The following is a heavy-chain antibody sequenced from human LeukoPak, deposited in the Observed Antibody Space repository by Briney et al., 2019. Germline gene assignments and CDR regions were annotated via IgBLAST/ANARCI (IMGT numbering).Heavy chain of an antibody. D-gene: IGHD3-3*01. CDR1: GGSISGYY. Sequence: ASETLSLTCSVSGGSISGYYWTWIWQPAGKGLEWIGRIYTSGSTNYNPSLKSRVTISVDTSKNQFSLKLSSVTAADTAVYYCARELGENYDFWSGYYTLDYWGQGTLVTVSS. CDR3: ARELGENYDFWSGYYTLDY. J-gene: IGHJ4*02. V-gene: IGHV4-4*07. CDR2: IYTSGST.